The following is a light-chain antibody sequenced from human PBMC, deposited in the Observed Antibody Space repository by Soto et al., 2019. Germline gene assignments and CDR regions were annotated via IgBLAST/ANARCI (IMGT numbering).Light chain of an antibody. CDR3: CSYAGCRVV. CDR2: DVT. V-gene: IGLV2-11*01. CDR1: SSDVGGYNS. J-gene: IGLJ2*01. Sequence: QSALTQPRSVSGSPGQSVTISCTGTSSDVGGYNSVSWYQHHPGKAPKLMIYDVTKRPSGVPDRFSGSKSGNTASLTISGLQAEDEADYYCCSYAGCRVVFGGGTKLTVL.